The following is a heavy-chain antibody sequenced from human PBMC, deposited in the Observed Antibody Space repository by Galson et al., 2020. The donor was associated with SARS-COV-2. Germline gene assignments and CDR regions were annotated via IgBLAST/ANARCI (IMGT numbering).Heavy chain of an antibody. V-gene: IGHV4-34*01. CDR3: VRASRPPVVSGCMGGPKNLGC. CDR2: ISHSGST. Sequence: SQASETLSLTCAVYGGSFSGHYWHWIRQSPGKGLQRNGAISHSGSTNYISSLKSRVTLSVDRSKNQFSLRLRSVTAADTAVYSCVRASRPPVVSGCMGGPKNLGCWSQGTLVTVSS. CDR1: GGSFSGHY. D-gene: IGHD2-15*01. J-gene: IGHJ4*02.